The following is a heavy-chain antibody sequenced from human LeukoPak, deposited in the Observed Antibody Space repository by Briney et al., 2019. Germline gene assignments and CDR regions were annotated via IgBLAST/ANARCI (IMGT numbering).Heavy chain of an antibody. CDR3: TRDPGALWWGYPGAFDI. D-gene: IGHD2-21*01. J-gene: IGHJ3*02. V-gene: IGHV3-49*03. CDR1: GFTFGDYA. CDR2: IRSKAYGGTT. Sequence: GGSLRLSCAASGFTFGDYAMSWFRQAPGKGLEWVGFIRSKAYGGTTEYAASVKGRFTISRDDSKSIAYLQMNSLKTEDTAVYYCTRDPGALWWGYPGAFDIWGQGTMVTVSS.